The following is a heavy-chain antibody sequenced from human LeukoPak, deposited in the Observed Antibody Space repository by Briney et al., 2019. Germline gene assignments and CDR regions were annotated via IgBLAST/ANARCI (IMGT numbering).Heavy chain of an antibody. Sequence: ASVKVSCKASGYTFTGYYMHWVRQAPGQGLEWIGRINPNSGGTNYAQKFQGRVTMTRDTSISTAYMELSRLRSDDTAVYHCARARYFEAFDIWGQGTMVTVSS. D-gene: IGHD2-21*01. CDR2: INPNSGGT. J-gene: IGHJ3*02. CDR3: ARARYFEAFDI. CDR1: GYTFTGYY. V-gene: IGHV1-2*06.